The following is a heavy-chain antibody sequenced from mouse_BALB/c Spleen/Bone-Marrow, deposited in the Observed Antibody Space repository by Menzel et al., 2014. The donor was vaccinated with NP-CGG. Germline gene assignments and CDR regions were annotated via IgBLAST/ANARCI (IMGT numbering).Heavy chain of an antibody. V-gene: IGHV1-4*02. D-gene: IGHD4-1*01. CDR3: AGEARTGAWFTY. Sequence: VQLQQSGVELARPGASVKMSCKASGYTFTSYTIQWVKQRPGQGLEWIGYINPSSGYTDYNQKFKDKTTLTADKSSNTAYMQQTSLTSEDSAVYSCAGEARTGAWFTYLGQGTLVTVSA. CDR2: INPSSGYT. J-gene: IGHJ3*01. CDR1: GYTFTSYT.